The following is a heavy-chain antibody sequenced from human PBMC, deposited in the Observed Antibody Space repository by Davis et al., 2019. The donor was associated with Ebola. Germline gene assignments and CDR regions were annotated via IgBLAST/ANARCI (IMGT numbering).Heavy chain of an antibody. CDR2: IWYDGSNK. CDR1: GFTFSNYG. J-gene: IGHJ5*02. CDR3: ARERLATRWFDP. V-gene: IGHV3-33*01. Sequence: GGSLRLSCAASGFTFSNYGMHWFRQAPGKGLEWVAVIWYDGSNKYYADSVKGRLTISRDNSKNTLYLQMNSLRAEDTAVYYCARERLATRWFDPWGQGTLVTVSS. D-gene: IGHD6-19*01.